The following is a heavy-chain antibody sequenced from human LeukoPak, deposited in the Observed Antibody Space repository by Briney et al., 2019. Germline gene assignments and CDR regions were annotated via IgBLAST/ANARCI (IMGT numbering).Heavy chain of an antibody. J-gene: IGHJ4*02. Sequence: SETLSLTCTVSGGSISSSSYYWGWIRQPSGKGLEWIGSIYYSGSTYYNPSLKSRVTISVDTSKNQFSLKLSSVTAADTAVYYCARRYVAARHFDYWGQGTLVTVSS. D-gene: IGHD6-6*01. V-gene: IGHV4-39*01. CDR1: GGSISSSSYY. CDR2: IYYSGST. CDR3: ARRYVAARHFDY.